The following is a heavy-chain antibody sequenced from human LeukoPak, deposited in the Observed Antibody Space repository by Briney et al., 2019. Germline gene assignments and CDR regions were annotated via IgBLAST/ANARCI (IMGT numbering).Heavy chain of an antibody. V-gene: IGHV4-30-2*02. CDR3: AGSIAAAWGPFDI. CDR1: GGSISSGGYY. Sequence: PSETLSLTCTVSGGSISSGGYYWSWIRQPPGKGLEWIGYIYHSGSTYYNPSLKSRVTISVDTSKNQFSLKLSSVTAADTAVYYCAGSIAAAWGPFDIWGQGTMVTVSS. CDR2: IYHSGST. J-gene: IGHJ3*02. D-gene: IGHD6-13*01.